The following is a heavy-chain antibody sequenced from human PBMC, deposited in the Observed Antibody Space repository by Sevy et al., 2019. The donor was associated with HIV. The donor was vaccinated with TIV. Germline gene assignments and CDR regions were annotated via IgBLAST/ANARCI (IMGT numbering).Heavy chain of an antibody. V-gene: IGHV3-23*01. J-gene: IGHJ6*03. CDR2: ISGSGTRT. CDR3: AKWGGGHYDPDEIGYYFYYYNMDV. D-gene: IGHD3-22*01. Sequence: GGSLRLSCAVSGFSFDSYGMTWVRQAPGKGLEWVSGISGSGTRTYYADSVKGRFIISRDNSKNTLYLQMNSLRSEDTGIYYCAKWGGGHYDPDEIGYYFYYYNMDVWGKGTTVTVSS. CDR1: GFSFDSYG.